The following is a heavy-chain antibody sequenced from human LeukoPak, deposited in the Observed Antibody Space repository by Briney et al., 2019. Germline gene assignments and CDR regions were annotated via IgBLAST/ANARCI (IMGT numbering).Heavy chain of an antibody. Sequence: GGSLRLSCAVSGFRVSDYYMSWVRQAPGKGLEWVAVISFDGSNKYYADSVKGRFTISRDNSKNKLYLQMNSLRAEDTAVYYCAKVTYYYYYGMDVWGQGTTVTVSS. J-gene: IGHJ6*02. CDR3: AKVTYYYYYGMDV. V-gene: IGHV3-30*18. CDR1: GFRVSDYY. CDR2: ISFDGSNK.